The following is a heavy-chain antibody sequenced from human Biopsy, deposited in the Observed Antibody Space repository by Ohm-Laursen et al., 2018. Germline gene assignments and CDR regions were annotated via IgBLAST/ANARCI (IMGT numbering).Heavy chain of an antibody. Sequence: SETLSLTWTVSGVSINTGGHYWTWIRQTPGKGLEWIGEINHSGRTNYNPSLKSRVTISVDTSKNQFSLKVRSVTAADTAVYYCVRGVDYYDPYHYYALDVWGQGTTVTVSS. V-gene: IGHV4-34*01. CDR1: GVSINTGGHY. CDR3: VRGVDYYDPYHYYALDV. D-gene: IGHD3-22*01. CDR2: INHSGRT. J-gene: IGHJ6*02.